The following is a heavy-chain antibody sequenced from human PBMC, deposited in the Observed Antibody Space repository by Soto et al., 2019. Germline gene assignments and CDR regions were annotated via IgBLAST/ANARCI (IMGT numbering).Heavy chain of an antibody. CDR1: GFSLSRYV. V-gene: IGHV3-30-3*01. D-gene: IGHD3-16*01. CDR3: ARDQTYVDSPVGMDS. Sequence: QVQLVESGGGVVQPGRSLRLSCVVSGFSLSRYVMHWVRQAPGKGLEWVADISYDGSNKDYADSVKGRLTISRDNSKKTVYLQMNSLRAEDTAVYYWARDQTYVDSPVGMDSWGRGTTVTVSS. CDR2: ISYDGSNK. J-gene: IGHJ6*02.